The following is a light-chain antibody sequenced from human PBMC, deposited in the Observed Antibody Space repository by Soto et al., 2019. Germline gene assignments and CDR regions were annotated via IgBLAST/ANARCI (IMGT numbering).Light chain of an antibody. V-gene: IGKV3-20*01. CDR2: GAS. Sequence: IVLTQSPATLSFSPGSRATLSCSSSQSVSSYLAWYQQKPGQAPRLLIYGASSRATGIPDRFSGSGSGTDFTLTISRLEPEDFAVYYCQQYGSSPLFTFGPGTKVDIK. CDR1: QSVSSY. CDR3: QQYGSSPLFT. J-gene: IGKJ3*01.